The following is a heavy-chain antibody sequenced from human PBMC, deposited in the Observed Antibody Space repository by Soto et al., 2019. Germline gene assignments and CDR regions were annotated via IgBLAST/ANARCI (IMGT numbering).Heavy chain of an antibody. V-gene: IGHV1-2*02. CDR3: ARGGIAARRDYYYGMDV. J-gene: IGHJ6*02. CDR2: INPNSGGT. Sequence: ASVKVSCKASEYTFTGYYMHWVRQAPGQGLEWMGWINPNSGGTNYAQKFQGRVTMTRDTSISTAYMELSRLRSDDTAVYYCARGGIAARRDYYYGMDVWGQGTTVTVSS. D-gene: IGHD6-6*01. CDR1: EYTFTGYY.